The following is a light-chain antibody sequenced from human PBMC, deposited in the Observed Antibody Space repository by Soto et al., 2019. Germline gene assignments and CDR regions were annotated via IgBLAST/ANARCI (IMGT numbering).Light chain of an antibody. CDR3: QQYNSYRT. CDR2: DAS. CDR1: QSINIW. V-gene: IGKV1-5*01. J-gene: IGKJ1*01. Sequence: DIGMTQSPSSLSACVGERVRITWRARQSINIWLAWYQQKPGKAPKLLIYDASILESGVPSRFSGSGSGTEFTLTISSLQPDDFATYYCQQYNSYRTFGQGTKVDIK.